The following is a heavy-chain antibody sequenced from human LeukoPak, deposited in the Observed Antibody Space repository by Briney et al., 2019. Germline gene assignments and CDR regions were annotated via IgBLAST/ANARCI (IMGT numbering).Heavy chain of an antibody. CDR3: ARAGKLRFLERRNNYFDY. Sequence: GGSLRLSCAASEFTFSKYAMHWVRQAPGKGLEWVTFIRYDGSTQYYIDSVKGRFTISRDNAKNTMYLQVNSLRAEDTAVYYCARAGKLRFLERRNNYFDYWGQGTLVTVSS. D-gene: IGHD3-3*01. J-gene: IGHJ4*02. CDR1: EFTFSKYA. V-gene: IGHV3-30*02. CDR2: IRYDGSTQ.